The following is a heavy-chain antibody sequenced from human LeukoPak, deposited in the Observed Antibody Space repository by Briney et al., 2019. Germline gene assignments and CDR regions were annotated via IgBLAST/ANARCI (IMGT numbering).Heavy chain of an antibody. CDR2: IRDDGGNK. V-gene: IGHV3-30*02. CDR1: GVTFSSYG. CDR3: AKDPRRAALLAGLFAY. J-gene: IGHJ4*02. Sequence: PGGALRLSCAASGVTFSSYGMRSVRQAPGKGLGWVSFIRDDGGNKYYADSVKSRFTIYRENSKNTLYLQMNSLRDEDTALYYCAKDPRRAALLAGLFAYWAQGPLVPVSS. D-gene: IGHD6-6*01.